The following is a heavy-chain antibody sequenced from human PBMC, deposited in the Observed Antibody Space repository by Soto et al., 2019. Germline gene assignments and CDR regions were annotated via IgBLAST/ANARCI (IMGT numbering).Heavy chain of an antibody. CDR2: IIPAFGTP. Sequence: QVQLVQSGAEVKKPGSSVKVSCAASGGSLNNYAVSWERRTPGQGFEWLGEIIPAFGTPNYAQKFQDRVTITADVLTNTVFMELSSLRSEDTAEYYCAREGLRRGALDYWGQGSLVTVSS. J-gene: IGHJ4*02. D-gene: IGHD6-6*01. CDR3: AREGLRRGALDY. CDR1: GGSLNNYA. V-gene: IGHV1-69*01.